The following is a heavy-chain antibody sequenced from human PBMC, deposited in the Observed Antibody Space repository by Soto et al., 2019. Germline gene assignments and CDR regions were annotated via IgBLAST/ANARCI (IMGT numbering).Heavy chain of an antibody. D-gene: IGHD6-13*01. CDR3: EKVVAAGTGAFDY. CDR1: GFIFNDYA. V-gene: IGHV3-9*01. CDR2: IGWKGDSI. J-gene: IGHJ4*02. Sequence: GGSLRLSCAASGFIFNDYAMHWVRQAPGKGPEWVSGIGWKGDSIGYADSVKGRFTISRDNAKNSLYLQMNSLRAEDTALYYCEKVVAAGTGAFDYWGQGTPDPVSS.